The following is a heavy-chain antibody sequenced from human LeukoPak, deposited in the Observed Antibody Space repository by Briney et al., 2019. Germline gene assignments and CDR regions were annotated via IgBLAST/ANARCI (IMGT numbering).Heavy chain of an antibody. CDR1: GGSISSYY. D-gene: IGHD3-9*01. J-gene: IGHJ4*02. CDR2: IYTSGST. V-gene: IGHV4-4*07. CDR3: ASSITYYDILTGYFYQGFDY. Sequence: PSETLSLTCTVSGGSISSYYWSWLRQPAGKGLEWIGRIYTSGSTNYNPSLKSRVTMSVDTSKNQFSLKLSSVTAADTAVYYCASSITYYDILTGYFYQGFDYWGQGTLVTVSS.